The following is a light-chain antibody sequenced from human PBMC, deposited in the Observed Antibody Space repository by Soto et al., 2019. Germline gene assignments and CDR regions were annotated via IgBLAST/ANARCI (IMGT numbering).Light chain of an antibody. Sequence: DIVMTQSPLSLPVTPGEPASISCRSSQSLLHSNGYNYLDWYLQKPGQSPQLLIYVGSNRASGVANGYSGSASGTDSALTISRVEAEDVGVYYCMQVVQTPWTFGQGTMVEIK. CDR2: VGS. V-gene: IGKV2-28*01. J-gene: IGKJ1*01. CDR3: MQVVQTPWT. CDR1: QSLLHSNGYNY.